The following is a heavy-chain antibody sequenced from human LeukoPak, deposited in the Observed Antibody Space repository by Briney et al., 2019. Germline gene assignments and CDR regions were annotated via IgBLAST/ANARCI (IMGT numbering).Heavy chain of an antibody. CDR3: AKPPPGQWLRPDYFDY. CDR1: GFTFSSYA. V-gene: IGHV3-23*01. J-gene: IGHJ4*02. D-gene: IGHD5-12*01. CDR2: ISGSGGST. Sequence: PGGSLRLSCAVSGFTFSSYAMSWVRQAPGKGLEWVSAISGSGGSTYYADSAKGRFTISRDNSKNTLYLQMNSLRAEDTAVYYCAKPPPGQWLRPDYFDYWGQGTLDTVSS.